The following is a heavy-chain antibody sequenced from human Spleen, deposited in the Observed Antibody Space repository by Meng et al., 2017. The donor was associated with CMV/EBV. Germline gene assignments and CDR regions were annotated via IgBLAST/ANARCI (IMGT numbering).Heavy chain of an antibody. Sequence: SVKVSCKAAGYTFSNYGITWVRQAPGQGLEWMGGIIPIFGTANYAQKFQGRVTITTDESTSTAYMELSSLRSEDTAVYYCARGTHYCTNGVCYTSTKNYYYYYGMDVWGQGTTVTVSS. J-gene: IGHJ6*02. V-gene: IGHV1-69*05. CDR2: IIPIFGTA. D-gene: IGHD2-8*01. CDR1: GYTFSNYG. CDR3: ARGTHYCTNGVCYTSTKNYYYYYGMDV.